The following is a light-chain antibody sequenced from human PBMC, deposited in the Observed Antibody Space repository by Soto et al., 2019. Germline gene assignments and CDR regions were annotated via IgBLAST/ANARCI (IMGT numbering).Light chain of an antibody. V-gene: IGKV3-15*01. CDR3: QQYDTWPPLT. J-gene: IGKJ5*01. CDR1: QSVSNN. CDR2: YAS. Sequence: EIMMTQSPAILSVSPGERATLSCRASQSVSNNLAWYQQKPGQVPRLLIYYASTRATGVPTRFSGSGSGTDFNLTISSLQSEDFAVYYCQQYDTWPPLTFGQGTRLEIK.